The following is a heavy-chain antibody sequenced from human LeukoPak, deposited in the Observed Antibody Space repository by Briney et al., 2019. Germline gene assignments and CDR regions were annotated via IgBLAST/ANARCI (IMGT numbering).Heavy chain of an antibody. CDR1: GFTFSSYG. Sequence: LSGGSLRLSCAASGFTFSSYGMHWVRQAPGKGLEWVAVIWYDGSNKYYADSVKGRFTISRDNSKNTLYLQMNSLRAEDTAVYYCARDRRGYSQYYFDYWGQGTLVTVSS. CDR3: ARDRRGYSQYYFDY. CDR2: IWYDGSNK. V-gene: IGHV3-33*01. J-gene: IGHJ4*02. D-gene: IGHD5-18*01.